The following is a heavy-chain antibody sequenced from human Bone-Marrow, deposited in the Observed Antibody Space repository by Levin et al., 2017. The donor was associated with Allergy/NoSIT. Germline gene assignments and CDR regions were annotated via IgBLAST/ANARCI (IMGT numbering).Heavy chain of an antibody. D-gene: IGHD2-15*01. CDR3: ARGARGGSCELKSGCNWGWFDP. CDR2: ISAFNGKT. J-gene: IGHJ5*02. Sequence: RASVKVSCKASGYTFENYGIMWIRQAPGQGLEWMGWISAFNGKTIYTEKFQGRLTMTTDTSTSTAHLELRSLTSDDTAIYYCARGARGGSCELKSGCNWGWFDPWGQGTLVSVSS. CDR1: GYTFENYG. V-gene: IGHV1-18*01.